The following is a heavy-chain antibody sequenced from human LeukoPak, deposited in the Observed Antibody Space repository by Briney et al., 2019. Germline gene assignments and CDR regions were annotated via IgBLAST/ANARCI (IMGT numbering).Heavy chain of an antibody. D-gene: IGHD3-10*01. CDR2: IYYSGST. J-gene: IGHJ4*02. CDR1: GGSISSYY. Sequence: WETLSLTCTVSGGSISSYYWSWIRQPPGKGLEWIGYIYYSGSTNYNPSLKSRVTISVGTSKNQFSLKLSSVTAADTAVYYCARVGESSNDDFLFDYCGQGTLVTVSS. CDR3: ARVGESSNDDFLFDY. V-gene: IGHV4-59*01.